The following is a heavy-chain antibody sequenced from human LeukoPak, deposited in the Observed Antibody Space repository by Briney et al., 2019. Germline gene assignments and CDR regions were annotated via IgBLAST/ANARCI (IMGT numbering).Heavy chain of an antibody. V-gene: IGHV3-33*01. CDR2: IWYDGSNK. CDR3: ARDRSSLYSSSWYGFDY. D-gene: IGHD6-13*01. J-gene: IGHJ4*02. CDR1: GFTFSSYG. Sequence: PGRSLRLSCAASGFTFSSYGMHWVRQAPGKGLEWVAVIWYDGSNKYYADSVKGRFTISRGNSKNTLYLQMNSLRAEDTAVYYCARDRSSLYSSSWYGFDYWGQGTLVTVSS.